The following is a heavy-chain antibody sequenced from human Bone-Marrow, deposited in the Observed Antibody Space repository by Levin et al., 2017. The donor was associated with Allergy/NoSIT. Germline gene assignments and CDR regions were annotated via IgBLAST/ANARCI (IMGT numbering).Heavy chain of an antibody. CDR2: ISRGSDYL. CDR3: ARIRGDSGSDFYYYYYMDV. CDR1: GFTFNDYT. D-gene: IGHD5-12*01. J-gene: IGHJ6*03. V-gene: IGHV3-21*01. Sequence: GGSLRLSCAASGFTFNDYTMTWVRQAPGKGLEWVSSISRGSDYLYYADSLKGRFTISRDNAQNSLYLQVNSLRAEDTAVYYCARIRGDSGSDFYYYYYMDVWGIGTTVTVSS.